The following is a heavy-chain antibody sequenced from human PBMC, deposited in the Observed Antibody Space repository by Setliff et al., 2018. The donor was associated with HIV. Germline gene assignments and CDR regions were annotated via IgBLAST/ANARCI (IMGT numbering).Heavy chain of an antibody. V-gene: IGHV3-48*01. CDR1: GFTVSSSY. J-gene: IGHJ4*02. D-gene: IGHD2-21*02. Sequence: GESLKISCEASGFTVSSSYMAWVRQAPGKGPEWVSCISSTGYTIYYADSVKGRFAISRDNSKNTLYLQMNSLRAEDTAVYYCARGTGPSGCAGDCYHDWGQGTLVTVSS. CDR2: ISSTGYTI. CDR3: ARGTGPSGCAGDCYHD.